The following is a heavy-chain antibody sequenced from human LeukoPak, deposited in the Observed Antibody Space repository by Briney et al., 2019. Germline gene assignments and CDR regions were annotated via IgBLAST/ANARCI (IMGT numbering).Heavy chain of an antibody. CDR3: ARGQLGYSVDY. Sequence: GGSLRLSCAASGFTFSSYWMHWVRQAPGKGLVWVSRINSDGSGTSYADSVKGRFTISRDDAKNTLYLQMSSLRAEDTAVYYCARGQLGYSVDYWGQGTLVTVSS. D-gene: IGHD5-18*01. J-gene: IGHJ4*02. CDR2: INSDGSGT. CDR1: GFTFSSYW. V-gene: IGHV3-74*01.